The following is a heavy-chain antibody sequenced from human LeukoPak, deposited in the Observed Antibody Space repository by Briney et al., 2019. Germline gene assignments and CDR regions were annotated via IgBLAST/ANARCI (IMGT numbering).Heavy chain of an antibody. Sequence: SETLSLTCTVSSGSISSYYWSWIRQPPGKGLEWIGYIYYSGSTNYNPSLKSRVTISVDTSKNQFSLKLSSVTAADTAVYYCAGSIAVAPHTIDYWGQGTLVTVSS. D-gene: IGHD6-19*01. J-gene: IGHJ4*02. CDR3: AGSIAVAPHTIDY. CDR1: SGSISSYY. V-gene: IGHV4-59*01. CDR2: IYYSGST.